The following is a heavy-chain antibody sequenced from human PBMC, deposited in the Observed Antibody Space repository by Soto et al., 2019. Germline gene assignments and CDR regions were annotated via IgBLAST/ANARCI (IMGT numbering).Heavy chain of an antibody. D-gene: IGHD3-16*02. CDR1: GFTFSSYS. Sequence: GGSLRLSCAASGFTFSSYSMNWVRQAPGKGLEWVSSISSSSSYIYYADSVKGRFTISRDNAKNSLYLQMNSLRAEDTAVYYCARVLLLHLGELSLGLRSWGNDYWGQGTLVTVSS. V-gene: IGHV3-21*01. CDR3: ARVLLLHLGELSLGLRSWGNDY. J-gene: IGHJ4*02. CDR2: ISSSSSYI.